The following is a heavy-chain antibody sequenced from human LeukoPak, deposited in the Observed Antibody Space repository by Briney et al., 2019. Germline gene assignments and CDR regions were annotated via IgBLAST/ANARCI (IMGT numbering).Heavy chain of an antibody. J-gene: IGHJ6*02. Sequence: PETLSLTCTVSGGSISSSSYYWGWIRQPPGKGLEWIGSIYYSGSTYYNPSLKSRVTISVDTSKNQFSLKLSSVTAADTAVYYCARQSVDTAMGTAVWGQGTTVTVSS. CDR3: ARQSVDTAMGTAV. D-gene: IGHD5-18*01. V-gene: IGHV4-39*01. CDR1: GGSISSSSYY. CDR2: IYYSGST.